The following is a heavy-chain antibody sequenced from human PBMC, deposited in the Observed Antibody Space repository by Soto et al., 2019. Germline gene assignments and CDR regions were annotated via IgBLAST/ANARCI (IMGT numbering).Heavy chain of an antibody. CDR2: ISSSSSTI. CDR1: GFTFSSYS. Sequence: GGSLRLSCAASGFTFSSYSMNWVRQAPGKGLEWVSYISSSSSTIYYADSVKGRFTISRDNAKNSLYLQMNSLRDEDTAVYYCARDKDYYGSGSYYPQFDYWGQGTLVTVSS. CDR3: ARDKDYYGSGSYYPQFDY. V-gene: IGHV3-48*02. J-gene: IGHJ4*02. D-gene: IGHD3-10*01.